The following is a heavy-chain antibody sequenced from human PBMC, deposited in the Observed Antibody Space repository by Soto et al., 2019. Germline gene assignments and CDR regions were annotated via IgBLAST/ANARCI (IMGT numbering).Heavy chain of an antibody. CDR1: GGSISSSSYY. CDR2: IYYSGST. CDR3: ARLTTEDYYYYYGMDV. V-gene: IGHV4-39*01. Sequence: SETLSLTCTVSGGSISSSSYYWGWIRQPPGKGLEWIGSIYYSGSTYYNPSLKSRVTISVDTSKNQFSLKLSSVTAADTAVYYCARLTTEDYYYYYGMDVWGQGTTVTVSS. J-gene: IGHJ6*02. D-gene: IGHD4-17*01.